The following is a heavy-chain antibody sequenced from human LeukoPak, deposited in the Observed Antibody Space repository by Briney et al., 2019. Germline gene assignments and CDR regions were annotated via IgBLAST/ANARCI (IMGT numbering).Heavy chain of an antibody. CDR2: ISYDGSNK. J-gene: IGHJ6*02. CDR1: GFTFSSYG. CDR3: AGAEYDRSGSIYYYYGMDI. D-gene: IGHD3-22*01. Sequence: GGSLRLSCAASGFTFSSYGMHWVRQAPGKGLEWVAVISYDGSNKYYADSVKGRFTISRDNSKNTLYLQMNSLRREDTAEYYCAGAEYDRSGSIYYYYGMDIWGQGTTVTVSS. V-gene: IGHV3-30*03.